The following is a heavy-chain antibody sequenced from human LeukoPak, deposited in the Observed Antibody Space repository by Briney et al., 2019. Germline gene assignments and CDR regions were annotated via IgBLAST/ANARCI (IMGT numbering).Heavy chain of an antibody. CDR1: GYTFTGHY. CDR3: AKDRARVGTMVDAFDM. Sequence: ASVKVSCKASGYTFTGHYMHWVRQAPGQGLEWMGWINPNSGGTNYAQKFQGRVTMTRDTSISTAYMELSRLRSDGTAVYYCAKDRARVGTMVDAFDMWGQGAMVTVSS. J-gene: IGHJ3*02. CDR2: INPNSGGT. V-gene: IGHV1-2*02. D-gene: IGHD1-1*01.